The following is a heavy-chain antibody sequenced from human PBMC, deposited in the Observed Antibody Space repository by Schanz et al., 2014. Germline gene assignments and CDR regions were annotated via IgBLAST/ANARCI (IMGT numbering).Heavy chain of an antibody. CDR3: TTDCCSWAKGDAGLQDS. CDR1: GITFSSYA. J-gene: IGHJ4*02. CDR2: ISGSGGST. Sequence: EVQLLESGGGLVQPGGSLRLSCAASGITFSSYAMSWVRQAPGKGLEWVSGISGSGGSTYYGDSVKGRFTISRDNSKNTLFLQMNSLEPEDTAVYFCTTDCCSWAKGDAGLQDSWGQGTLVTVSS. D-gene: IGHD2-21*01. V-gene: IGHV3-23*01.